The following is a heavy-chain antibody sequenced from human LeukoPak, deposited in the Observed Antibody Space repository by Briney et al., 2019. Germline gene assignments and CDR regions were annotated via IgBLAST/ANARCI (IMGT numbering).Heavy chain of an antibody. D-gene: IGHD2-2*01. CDR3: ATALRVVGTFDY. CDR1: GYTLTELS. Sequence: GASVNVSCKVSGYTLTELSMHWVRQAPGKGLEWMGGFDPEDGETIYAQKSQGRVTMTEDTSTDTAYMELSSLRSEDTAVYYCATALRVVGTFDYWGQGTLVTVSS. V-gene: IGHV1-24*01. CDR2: FDPEDGET. J-gene: IGHJ4*02.